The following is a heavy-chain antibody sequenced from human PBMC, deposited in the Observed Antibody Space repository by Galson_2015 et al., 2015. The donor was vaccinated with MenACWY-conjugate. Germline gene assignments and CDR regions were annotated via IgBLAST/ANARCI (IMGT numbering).Heavy chain of an antibody. J-gene: IGHJ4*02. CDR2: YSGST. D-gene: IGHD2-2*01. CDR1: GDSISSYF. V-gene: IGHV4-59*01. CDR3: AGGASSWSH. Sequence: ETLSLTCTVSGDSISSYFWSWIRQPPGKGLEWIGYYSGSTNYNPSLKSRVTISVDMSKNQFSLKLTSVTAADTAVYYCAGGASSWSHWGQGTLVTVSS.